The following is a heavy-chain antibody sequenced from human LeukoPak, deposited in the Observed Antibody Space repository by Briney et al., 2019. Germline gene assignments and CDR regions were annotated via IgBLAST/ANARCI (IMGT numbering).Heavy chain of an antibody. D-gene: IGHD2-21*01. CDR3: AKAPVTSCRGAYCYPFDS. V-gene: IGHV3-30*02. CDR2: IRYDGSNK. Sequence: GGSLRLSCAASGFTFSSYGMHWVRQAPGKGLEWVAFIRYDGSNKYYADSVKGRFTISRDNSKNSLYLQMNSLRAEDAAVYFCAKAPVTSCRGAYCYPFDSWGQGTLVTVSS. CDR1: GFTFSSYG. J-gene: IGHJ4*02.